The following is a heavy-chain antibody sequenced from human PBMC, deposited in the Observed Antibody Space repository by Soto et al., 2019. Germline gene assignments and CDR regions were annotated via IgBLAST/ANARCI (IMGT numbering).Heavy chain of an antibody. D-gene: IGHD3-22*01. CDR2: IYYSGST. V-gene: IGHV4-61*01. J-gene: IGHJ4*02. CDR3: ASLHDSSVFDY. CDR1: GGSVSSGSYY. Sequence: SETLSLTCTVSGGSVSSGSYYWSWIRQPPGKGLEWIGYIYYSGSTNYNPSLKSRVTISVDTSKNQFSLKLSSVTAEDTDVYYCASLHDSSVFDYWGQGTLVTVSS.